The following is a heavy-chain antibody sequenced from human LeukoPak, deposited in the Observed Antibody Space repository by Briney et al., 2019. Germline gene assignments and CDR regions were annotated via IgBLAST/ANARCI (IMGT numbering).Heavy chain of an antibody. CDR2: ISDTGRDI. V-gene: IGHV3-21*04. D-gene: IGHD5-12*01. CDR1: GFAFESFT. CDR3: AKGLFSAYDKYLDS. J-gene: IGHJ4*02. Sequence: GGSLRLSCAGSGFAFESFTMTWVRQARGKGLEWVSLISDTGRDINYADSVRGRFTISRDNTKNSLFLQMDSLRVEDTAIYYCAKGLFSAYDKYLDSWGQGTLVTVSS.